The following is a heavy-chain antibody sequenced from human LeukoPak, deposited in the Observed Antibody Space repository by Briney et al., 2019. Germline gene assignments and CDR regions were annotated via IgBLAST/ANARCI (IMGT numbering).Heavy chain of an antibody. J-gene: IGHJ4*02. V-gene: IGHV1-18*01. CDR1: GYTFTSYG. D-gene: IGHD6-13*01. CDR3: ARGPIAAAGDY. Sequence: ASVKVSCKASGYTFTSYGITWVRQAPGQGLEWMGWINANNGNTNYAQNLQGRVTMTRDTSTSAAYMDLRSLRSGDTAVYYCARGPIAAAGDYWGQGTLVTVSS. CDR2: INANNGNT.